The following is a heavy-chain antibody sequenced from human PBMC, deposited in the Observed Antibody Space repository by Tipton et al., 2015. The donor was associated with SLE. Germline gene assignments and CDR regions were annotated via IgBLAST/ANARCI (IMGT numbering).Heavy chain of an antibody. CDR2: IYYSGST. Sequence: LRLSCTVSGGSISSHYWSWIRQPPGKGLEWIGYIYYSGSTNYNPSLKNRVTISVDTSKNQFSLKLSSVTAADTAVYYCARENGGERVATITSYYYYYGMDVWGQGTTVTVSS. V-gene: IGHV4-59*11. CDR3: ARENGGERVATITSYYYYYGMDV. J-gene: IGHJ6*02. CDR1: GGSISSHY. D-gene: IGHD5-12*01.